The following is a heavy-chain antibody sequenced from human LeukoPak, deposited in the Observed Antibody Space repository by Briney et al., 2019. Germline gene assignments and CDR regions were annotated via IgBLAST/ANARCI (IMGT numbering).Heavy chain of an antibody. Sequence: PAASLRLTCAASGFTFSSYALSWVRQAPGKGLEWVSAISGSGGSTYYADSVKGRFTISRDNSKNTLYLQMNSLRAEDTAVYYCARTTGWLVYDAFDIWGQGTMVSVSS. CDR3: ARTTGWLVYDAFDI. CDR1: GFTFSSYA. J-gene: IGHJ3*02. CDR2: ISGSGGST. D-gene: IGHD6-19*01. V-gene: IGHV3-23*01.